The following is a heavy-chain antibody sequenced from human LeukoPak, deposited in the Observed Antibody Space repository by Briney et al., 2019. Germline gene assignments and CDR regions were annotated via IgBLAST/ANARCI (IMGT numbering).Heavy chain of an antibody. J-gene: IGHJ5*02. Sequence: SETLSLTCAVYGGSFSGYYWSWIRQPPGKGLEWIGEINHGGITNYNPSLQSRATISVDPSKDQFSLQLTSVTAADTAIYYCAILHDTTHYGGWFDPWGQGSLVIVSS. CDR2: INHGGIT. V-gene: IGHV4-34*01. CDR3: AILHDTTHYGGWFDP. D-gene: IGHD2/OR15-2a*01. CDR1: GGSFSGYY.